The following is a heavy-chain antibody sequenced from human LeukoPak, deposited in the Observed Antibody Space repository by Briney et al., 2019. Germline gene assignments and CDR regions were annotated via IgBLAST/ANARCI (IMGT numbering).Heavy chain of an antibody. J-gene: IGHJ4*02. CDR1: EFTFTSYG. Sequence: GGSLRLSCATSEFTFTSYGMHWVRQAPGKGLEWVAFIRYDGSNKYYADSVKGRFTISRDNSKNTLYLQMNSLRAEDTAVYYCAKDMDRSGWFIDYWGQGTLVTVSS. CDR2: IRYDGSNK. D-gene: IGHD6-19*01. V-gene: IGHV3-30*02. CDR3: AKDMDRSGWFIDY.